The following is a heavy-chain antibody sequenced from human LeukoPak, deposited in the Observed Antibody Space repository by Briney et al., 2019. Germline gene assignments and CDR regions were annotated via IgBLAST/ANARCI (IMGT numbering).Heavy chain of an antibody. CDR3: ARAGNAGGYSSRDWFDP. V-gene: IGHV1-69*13. D-gene: IGHD5-18*01. CDR2: IIPIFGTA. J-gene: IGHJ5*02. CDR1: GGTFSSYA. Sequence: RASVKVSCKASGGTFSSYAISWVRQAPGQGLEWMGGIIPIFGTANYAQKFQGRVTITADESTSTAYMELSSLRSEDTAVYYCARAGNAGGYSSRDWFDPWGQGTLVTVSS.